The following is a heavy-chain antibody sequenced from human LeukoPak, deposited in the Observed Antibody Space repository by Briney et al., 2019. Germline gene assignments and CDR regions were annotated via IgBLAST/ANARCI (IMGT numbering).Heavy chain of an antibody. D-gene: IGHD3-3*01. J-gene: IGHJ4*02. CDR2: IRSKAYGWTT. CDR1: GFTFGDYA. V-gene: IGHV3-49*04. Sequence: GGSLRLSCTASGFTFGDYAMSWVRQAPGKGLEWVGFIRSKAYGWTTEYAASVKGRFTISRDDSKSIAYLQMNSLKTEDTAVYYCTRVNRLEWLLFLNYWGQGTLVTVSS. CDR3: TRVNRLEWLLFLNY.